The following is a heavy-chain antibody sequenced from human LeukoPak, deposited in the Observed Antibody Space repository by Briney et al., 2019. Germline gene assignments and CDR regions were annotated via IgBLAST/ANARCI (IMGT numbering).Heavy chain of an antibody. CDR1: GGSIASVSYY. CDR3: ARQGGGFWYFDL. CDR2: IYYSGST. J-gene: IGHJ2*01. V-gene: IGHV4-61*01. D-gene: IGHD6-25*01. Sequence: SETLSLTCSVAGGSIASVSYYWSWIRQPPGKGLEWIGYIYYSGSTNYNPSLKSRVTISVDTSKNQFSLKLSSVTAADTAVYYCARQGGGFWYFDLWGRGTLVTVSS.